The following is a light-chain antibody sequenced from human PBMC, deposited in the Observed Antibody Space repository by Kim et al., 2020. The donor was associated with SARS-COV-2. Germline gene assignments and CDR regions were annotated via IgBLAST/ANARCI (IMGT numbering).Light chain of an antibody. CDR2: YDS. CDR3: QVWDSSSDHVV. V-gene: IGLV3-21*04. J-gene: IGLJ2*01. CDR1: YIESKS. Sequence: APGKTARITCGGNYIESKSVNWYQREPGQAPVLVIYYDSDRPSGIPERFSGSNSGNTATLTISRVEAGDEADYYCQVWDSSSDHVVFGGGTQLTVL.